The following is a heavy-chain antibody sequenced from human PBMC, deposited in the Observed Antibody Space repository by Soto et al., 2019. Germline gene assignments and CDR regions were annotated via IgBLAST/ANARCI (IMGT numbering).Heavy chain of an antibody. J-gene: IGHJ5*02. CDR1: GGSISSYY. CDR3: VRDGTKTLRDWFDP. D-gene: IGHD1-1*01. V-gene: IGHV4-4*07. CDR2: IYATGTT. Sequence: AETLSLTCTVSGGSISSYYWSWIRKSAGKGLEWIGRIYATGTTDYNPSLKSRVMMSVDTSKKQFSLKLRSVTAADTAVYYCVRDGTKTLRDWFDPWGQGISVTVSS.